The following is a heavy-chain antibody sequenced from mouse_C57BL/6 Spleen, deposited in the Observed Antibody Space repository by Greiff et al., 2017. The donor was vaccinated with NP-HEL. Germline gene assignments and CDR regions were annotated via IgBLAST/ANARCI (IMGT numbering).Heavy chain of an antibody. CDR3: AKGGSDFDV. CDR1: GYTFTSYW. V-gene: IGHV1-69*01. J-gene: IGHJ1*03. CDR2: IDPSDSYT. Sequence: QVQLQQPGAELVMPGASVKLSCKASGYTFTSYWMHWVKQRPGQGLEWIGEIDPSDSYTNYNQKFKGKSTLTVDKSSSTAYMQLSSLTSEDSAVYDCAKGGSDFDVWGTGTTVTVSS.